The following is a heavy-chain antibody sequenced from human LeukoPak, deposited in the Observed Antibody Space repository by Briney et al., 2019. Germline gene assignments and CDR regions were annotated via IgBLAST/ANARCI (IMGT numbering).Heavy chain of an antibody. CDR2: ISAYNGST. J-gene: IGHJ6*02. CDR1: GYTFTSYG. V-gene: IGHV1-18*01. D-gene: IGHD3-9*01. Sequence: GASVKVSCKASGYTFTSYGISWVRQAPGQGLEWMGWISAYNGSTNYAQKLQGRVTITTDTSTSTAYMELRSLRSDDTAVYYCARLEYYDILTGYSPSGMDVWGQGTTVTVSS. CDR3: ARLEYYDILTGYSPSGMDV.